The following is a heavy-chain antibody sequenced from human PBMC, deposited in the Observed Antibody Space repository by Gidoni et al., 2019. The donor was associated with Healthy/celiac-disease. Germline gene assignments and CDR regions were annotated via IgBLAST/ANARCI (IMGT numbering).Heavy chain of an antibody. J-gene: IGHJ6*02. CDR1: GFPFSSSG. D-gene: IGHD6-6*01. CDR2: ISYDGSNK. CDR3: AKTGSSSSDYYYYGMDV. V-gene: IGHV3-30*18. Sequence: QVQLVESGGGVVQPGRSLRLSCAASGFPFSSSGMHWVRQAPGKGLAWVAVISYDGSNKYYADSVKGRFTISRDNSKNTLYLQMNSLRAEDTAVYYCAKTGSSSSDYYYYGMDVWGQGTTVTVSS.